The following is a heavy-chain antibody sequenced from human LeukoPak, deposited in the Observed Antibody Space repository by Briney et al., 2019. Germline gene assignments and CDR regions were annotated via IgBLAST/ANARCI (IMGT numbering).Heavy chain of an antibody. CDR3: AREEIAVAGKYYFDY. D-gene: IGHD6-19*01. J-gene: IGHJ4*02. CDR2: IYYSGST. CDR1: GGSISSGDYY. V-gene: IGHV4-30-4*01. Sequence: PSQTLSLTCTVSGGSISSGDYYWSWIRQPPGKGLEWIGYIYYSGSTYYNPSLKSRVTISVDTSKNQFSLKLSSVTAADTAVYYCAREEIAVAGKYYFDYWGQGTLVTVSS.